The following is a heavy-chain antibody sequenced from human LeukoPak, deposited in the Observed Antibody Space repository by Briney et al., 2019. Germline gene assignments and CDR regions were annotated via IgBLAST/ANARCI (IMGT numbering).Heavy chain of an antibody. CDR3: ARARGYYYDSSTDSGD. Sequence: ASVKISCKASGYTFTINHIHWVRQATGQGLEWMGWMNPNSGNTGYAQKFQGRVTMTRNTSISTAYMELSSLRSEDTAVYYCARARGYYYDSSTDSGDWGQGTMVTVSS. J-gene: IGHJ3*01. D-gene: IGHD3-22*01. CDR1: GYTFTINH. V-gene: IGHV1-8*02. CDR2: MNPNSGNT.